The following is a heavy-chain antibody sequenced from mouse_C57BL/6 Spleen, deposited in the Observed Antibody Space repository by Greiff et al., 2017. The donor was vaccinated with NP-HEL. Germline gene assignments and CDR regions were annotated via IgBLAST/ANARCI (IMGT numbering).Heavy chain of an antibody. CDR1: GYTFTSYW. CDR2: IDPSDSET. CDR3: ARQHYYGSTYFDY. D-gene: IGHD1-1*01. J-gene: IGHJ2*01. Sequence: QVQLQQPGAELVRPGSSVKLSCKASGYTFTSYWMHWVKQRPIQGLEWIGNIDPSDSETHYNQKFKDKATLTVDKSSSTAYMQLSSLTSEDSAVYYCARQHYYGSTYFDYWGQGTTLTVSS. V-gene: IGHV1-52*01.